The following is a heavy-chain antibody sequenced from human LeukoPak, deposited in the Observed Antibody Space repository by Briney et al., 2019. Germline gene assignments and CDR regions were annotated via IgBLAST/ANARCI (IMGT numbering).Heavy chain of an antibody. Sequence: GGSLRLSCAASGFTFSSYAMHWVRQAPGKGLEYVSAISSNGGSTYYANSVKGRFTISRDNSKNTLYLQMGSLRAEDMAVYYCARAVRFLDQDSYWFDPWGQGTLVTVSS. CDR3: ARAVRFLDQDSYWFDP. CDR1: GFTFSSYA. D-gene: IGHD3-3*01. CDR2: ISSNGGST. V-gene: IGHV3-64*01. J-gene: IGHJ5*02.